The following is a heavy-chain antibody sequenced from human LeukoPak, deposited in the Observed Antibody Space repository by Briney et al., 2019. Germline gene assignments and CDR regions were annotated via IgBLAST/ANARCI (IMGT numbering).Heavy chain of an antibody. CDR2: IYYSGST. V-gene: IGHV4-59*01. Sequence: SETLPLTCTVSGGSINGYFWTWIRQPPGKGLEWIGYIYYSGSTNYNPSLKSRVTMSVDTSKNQFSLKLTSMTAADTAVYYCARDASSWSGWFDPWGQGTLVTVSS. CDR3: ARDASSWSGWFDP. D-gene: IGHD6-13*01. CDR1: GGSINGYF. J-gene: IGHJ5*02.